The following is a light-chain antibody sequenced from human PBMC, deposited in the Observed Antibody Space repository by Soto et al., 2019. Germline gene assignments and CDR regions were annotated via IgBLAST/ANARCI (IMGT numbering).Light chain of an antibody. CDR2: EIN. Sequence: QSVLTQPPSVSAAPGQMVTISCSGSTSNIAYNFVSWYQQLPGTAPKLLIYEINKPPSGISDRFSASKSGTSATLAITGLQTGDEAHYFCGTWDNSLSVVVFGGGTKLTVL. J-gene: IGLJ3*02. CDR3: GTWDNSLSVVV. CDR1: TSNIAYNF. V-gene: IGLV1-51*01.